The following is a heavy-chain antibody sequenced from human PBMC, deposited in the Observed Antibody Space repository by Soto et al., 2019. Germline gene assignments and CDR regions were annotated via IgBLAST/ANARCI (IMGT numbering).Heavy chain of an antibody. CDR3: AGEQLVPAATFDY. CDR1: GGSISSGDYY. V-gene: IGHV4-30-4*01. J-gene: IGHJ4*02. Sequence: SETLSLTCTVSGGSISSGDYYWSWIRQPPGKGLEWIGYIYYSGSTYYNPSLKSRVTISVDTSKNQFSLKLSSVTAADTAVYYCAGEQLVPAATFDYWGQGTLVTVSS. CDR2: IYYSGST. D-gene: IGHD2-2*01.